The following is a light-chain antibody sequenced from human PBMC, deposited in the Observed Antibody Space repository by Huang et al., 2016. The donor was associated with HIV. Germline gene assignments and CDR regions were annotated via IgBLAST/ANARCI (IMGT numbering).Light chain of an antibody. Sequence: EIVMRQSPATLSASPGARVTLSCTASQSVSSNLAWYQQKPGQGPRLLIYGASTRATGIPARVSGSGSGTEFTLTISSLQSEDFAVYYCQQYNNWPRTFGQGTKVEIK. CDR2: GAS. CDR1: QSVSSN. V-gene: IGKV3-15*01. CDR3: QQYNNWPRT. J-gene: IGKJ1*01.